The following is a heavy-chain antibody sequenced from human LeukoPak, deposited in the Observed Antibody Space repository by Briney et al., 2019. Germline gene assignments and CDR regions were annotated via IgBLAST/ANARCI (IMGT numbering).Heavy chain of an antibody. CDR3: ARGLRYRFDP. CDR2: IYYSGST. CDR1: GGSISSSSYY. J-gene: IGHJ5*02. D-gene: IGHD3-9*01. Sequence: SETLSLTCTVSGGSISSSSYYWGWIHQPPGKGLEWIGSIYYSGSTYYNPSLKSRVTISVDTSKNQFSLKLSSVTAADTAVYYCARGLRYRFDPWGQGTLVTVSS. V-gene: IGHV4-39*07.